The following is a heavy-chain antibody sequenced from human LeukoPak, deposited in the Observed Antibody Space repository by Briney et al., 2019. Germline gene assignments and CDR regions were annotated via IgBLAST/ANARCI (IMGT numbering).Heavy chain of an antibody. V-gene: IGHV3-23*01. J-gene: IGHJ4*02. Sequence: GRSLTLSSLPSTFTLISNAMSWVRPPEGNGMGWFLAIGGSGSSTYYAEAVKGRFTISRDNSKSTRYLQINSLRPENTAVYYCAKEMATITFDYWGEGTLVTVSS. CDR1: TFTLISNA. CDR2: IGGSGSST. D-gene: IGHD5-24*01. CDR3: AKEMATITFDY.